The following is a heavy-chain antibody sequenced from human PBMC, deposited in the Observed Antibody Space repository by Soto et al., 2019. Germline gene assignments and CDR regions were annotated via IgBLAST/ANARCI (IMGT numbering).Heavy chain of an antibody. V-gene: IGHV3-33*06. CDR1: GFTFSSNG. Sequence: QVQLVESGGGVVQPGRSLRLSCAASGFTFSSNGMHWVRQAPGKGLEWVATIWYDSSNKYYADSVKGRFTISRDNSKNXLYLQMNNLRAEDTAVYYCAKEGNMGSSHWYYFDYWGQGTLVTVSS. J-gene: IGHJ4*02. D-gene: IGHD6-13*01. CDR3: AKEGNMGSSHWYYFDY. CDR2: IWYDSSNK.